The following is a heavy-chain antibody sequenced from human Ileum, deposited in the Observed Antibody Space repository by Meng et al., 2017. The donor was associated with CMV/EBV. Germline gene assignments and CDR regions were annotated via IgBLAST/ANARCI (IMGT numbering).Heavy chain of an antibody. D-gene: IGHD5-24*01. CDR1: GGSINTGSYY. V-gene: IGHV4-39*07. CDR2: IYYSGST. J-gene: IGHJ4*02. Sequence: SETLSLTCSVSGGSINTGSYYWGWIRQSPGKGLEWIGTIYYSGSTYYSPSLKSRVTISIDTSKNHFSLKLTSLTAADTAIYYCARSRGPDNYRVDYWGQGTLVTVSS. CDR3: ARSRGPDNYRVDY.